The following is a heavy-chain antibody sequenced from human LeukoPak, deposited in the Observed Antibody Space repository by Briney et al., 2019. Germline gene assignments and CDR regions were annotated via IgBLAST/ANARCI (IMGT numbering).Heavy chain of an antibody. CDR3: AKVDQDIVVVPDAMIAFDI. CDR1: GFTFSSYA. CDR2: ISGSGDST. J-gene: IGHJ3*02. V-gene: IGHV3-23*01. Sequence: PGGSLRLSCAASGFTFSSYARSWVRQAPGKGLEWVSAISGSGDSTYYADSVKGRFTISRDNSKNTLYLQMNSLRAEGTAIYYCAKVDQDIVVVPDAMIAFDIWGQGTTVTVSS. D-gene: IGHD2-2*01.